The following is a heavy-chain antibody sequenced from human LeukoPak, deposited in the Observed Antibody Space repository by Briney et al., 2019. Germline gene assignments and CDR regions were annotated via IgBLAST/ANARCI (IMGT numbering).Heavy chain of an antibody. CDR1: DYSISSGYGYY. Sequence: PSETLSLTCTVSDYSISSGYGYYWGWIRQPPGKGLEWIGSIYHSGSTYYNPSLKSRVTISVDTSKNQFSLKLSSVTAADTAVYYCARAIYTYYYDSSGYFAYYFDYWGQGTLVTVSS. CDR3: ARAIYTYYYDSSGYFAYYFDY. D-gene: IGHD3-22*01. J-gene: IGHJ4*02. CDR2: IYHSGST. V-gene: IGHV4-38-2*02.